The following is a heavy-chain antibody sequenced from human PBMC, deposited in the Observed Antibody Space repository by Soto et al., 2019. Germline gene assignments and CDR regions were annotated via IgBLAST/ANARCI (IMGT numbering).Heavy chain of an antibody. D-gene: IGHD3-22*01. J-gene: IGHJ6*02. CDR1: GFNFSSHC. CDR3: ANDYDSASFHLGFYYGMDV. CDR2: IKSDGSSP. Sequence: PXVSLRLSCAASGFNFSSHCKHWVRQAPGKGLIWVSRIKSDGSSPIYAESVTGRFIISRDNAKNMLYLQMSSLRAEDTAVYYCANDYDSASFHLGFYYGMDVWGQGTTVTVSS. V-gene: IGHV3-74*01.